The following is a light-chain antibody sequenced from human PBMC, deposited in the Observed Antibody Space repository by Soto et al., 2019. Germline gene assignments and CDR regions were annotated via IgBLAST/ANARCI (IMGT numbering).Light chain of an antibody. CDR2: GAS. CDR1: QSVKSN. J-gene: IGKJ1*01. CDR3: QQFNNWPPWT. Sequence: EVVMTQSPATLSVSPGERATLSCRASQSVKSNLAWYQQKPGQAPRLLIYGASTRATGVPSRFSGSGSGTDFTLPISSLQSEDLAVYYCQQFNNWPPWTFGQGTNVEIK. V-gene: IGKV3-15*01.